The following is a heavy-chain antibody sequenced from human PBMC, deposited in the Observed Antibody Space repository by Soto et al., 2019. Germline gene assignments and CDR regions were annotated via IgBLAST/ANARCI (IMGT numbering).Heavy chain of an antibody. V-gene: IGHV1-18*01. D-gene: IGHD1-1*01. CDR2: ISAHNGNT. Sequence: QVHLVQSGAEVKKPVASVKVSCKGSGYAFTTYGITWVRQAPGQGLEWMGWISAHNGNTNYAQKLQGRVTVTRDTSTSTAYMELRSLRSDDTAVYYCARGRYGDYWGQGALVPGSS. J-gene: IGHJ4*02. CDR3: ARGRYGDY. CDR1: GYAFTTYG.